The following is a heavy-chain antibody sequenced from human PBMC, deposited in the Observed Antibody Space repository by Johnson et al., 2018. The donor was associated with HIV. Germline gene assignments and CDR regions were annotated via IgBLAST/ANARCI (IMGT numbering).Heavy chain of an antibody. D-gene: IGHD5-18*01. J-gene: IGHJ3*02. CDR3: TAEAGIELWLIDAFDI. Sequence: VQLVESGGGVVQPGGSLRLSCAASGFTFSNAWMSWVRQAPGKGLEWVGRIKSITDGGTKDYAAPVKGRFTISRDDSKNTLYLQMNSLKTEDTAVYYCTAEAGIELWLIDAFDIWGQGTMVTVSS. CDR1: GFTFSNAW. CDR2: IKSITDGGTK. V-gene: IGHV3-15*01.